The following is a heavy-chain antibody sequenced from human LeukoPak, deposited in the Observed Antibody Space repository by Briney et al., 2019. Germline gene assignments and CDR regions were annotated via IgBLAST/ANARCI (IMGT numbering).Heavy chain of an antibody. V-gene: IGHV3-64*01. CDR2: IDSSGHST. CDR3: AREGHTSGHCGDFDI. J-gene: IGHJ3*02. CDR1: GFSLSSSV. D-gene: IGHD2-21*02. Sequence: WGSLRLSCVASGFSLSSSVMHWVRQAPGKRLEYVSGIDSSGHSTHYANSLEDRFTVSRDNYKNTLYLQMGSLRAEDMAVYYCAREGHTSGHCGDFDIWGQGTMVTVSS.